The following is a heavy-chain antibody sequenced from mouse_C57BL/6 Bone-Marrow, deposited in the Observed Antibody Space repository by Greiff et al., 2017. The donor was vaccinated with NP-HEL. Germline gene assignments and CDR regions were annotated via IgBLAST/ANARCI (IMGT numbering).Heavy chain of an antibody. CDR2: IDPANGNT. V-gene: IGHV14-3*01. Sequence: VQLQQSVAELVRPGASVKLSCTASGFTIKNTYMHWVKQRPEQGLEWIGRIDPANGNTKYAPKFQGKATITADTSSNTAYLQLSSLTSEDTAIYYCALYSNSLFDYWGQGTTLTVSS. D-gene: IGHD2-5*01. CDR1: GFTIKNTY. J-gene: IGHJ2*01. CDR3: ALYSNSLFDY.